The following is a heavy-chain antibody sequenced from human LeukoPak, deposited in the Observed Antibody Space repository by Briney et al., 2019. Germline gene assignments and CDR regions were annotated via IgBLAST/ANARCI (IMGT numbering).Heavy chain of an antibody. CDR1: GFTFSSYW. CDR2: IKSDGSST. Sequence: PGGSLRLSCAASGFTFSSYWMHWVRQAPGKGLVWVSRIKSDGSSTSYADSVKGRFTSSRDNAKNTLYLQINSLRAEDTAVYYCARHSEGPVNDAFDIWGQGTKVTVSS. V-gene: IGHV3-74*01. J-gene: IGHJ3*02. D-gene: IGHD2-2*01. CDR3: ARHSEGPVNDAFDI.